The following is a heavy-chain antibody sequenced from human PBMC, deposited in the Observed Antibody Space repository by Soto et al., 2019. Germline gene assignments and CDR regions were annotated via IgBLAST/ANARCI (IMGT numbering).Heavy chain of an antibody. D-gene: IGHD3-22*01. V-gene: IGHV3-30-3*01. CDR2: ISYDGSNK. CDR1: GFTFSSYA. J-gene: IGHJ4*02. CDR3: ARVMDYYYSSGYPQRYYFDY. Sequence: PGGSLRLSCAASGFTFSSYAMHWVRQAPGKGLEWVAVISYDGSNKYYADSVKGRFTISRDNSKNTLYLQMNSLRAEDTAVYYCARVMDYYYSSGYPQRYYFDYCGQGTLVTVSS.